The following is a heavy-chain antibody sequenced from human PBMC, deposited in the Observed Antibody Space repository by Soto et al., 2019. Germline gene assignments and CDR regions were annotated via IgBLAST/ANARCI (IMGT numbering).Heavy chain of an antibody. D-gene: IGHD5-18*01. CDR1: GFTFSSYA. CDR3: ASRDSYGTAES. J-gene: IGHJ4*02. V-gene: IGHV3-30-3*01. CDR2: ISYDGSNK. Sequence: QVQLVESGGGVVQPGRSLRLSCAASGFTFSSYAMHWVRQAPGKGLEWVAVISYDGSNKYYADSVKGRFTISRDNSKNTLYLQMNRLRAEDTAVYYCASRDSYGTAESWGQGTLVTVSS.